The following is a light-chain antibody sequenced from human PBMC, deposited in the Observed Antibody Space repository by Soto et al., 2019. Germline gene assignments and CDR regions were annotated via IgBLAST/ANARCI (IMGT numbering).Light chain of an antibody. CDR1: QSVSSSY. Sequence: EIVLTQSPGTLSLSPGERATLSCRASQSVSSSYLAWYQQTPGQAPSLLIYGASSRATGIPDRFSGSGSGTDFTLTISRLESEDFAVYYCQQYGNSRYTFGRGTKLEIK. V-gene: IGKV3-20*01. J-gene: IGKJ2*01. CDR3: QQYGNSRYT. CDR2: GAS.